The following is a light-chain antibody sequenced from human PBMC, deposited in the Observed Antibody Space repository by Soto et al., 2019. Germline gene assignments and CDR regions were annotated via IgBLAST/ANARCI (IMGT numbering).Light chain of an antibody. CDR3: QQYADSPRT. CDR2: AAS. J-gene: IGKJ1*01. Sequence: EIVLTQSPGTLSLSPGERATLSCRASRSVSSSYLAWYQQKPGQAPRLLIYAASSRAAGIPDRFSGGGSGTAFTLTISRLEPEDFAGYYCQQYADSPRTFGQGTKVEIK. CDR1: RSVSSSY. V-gene: IGKV3-20*01.